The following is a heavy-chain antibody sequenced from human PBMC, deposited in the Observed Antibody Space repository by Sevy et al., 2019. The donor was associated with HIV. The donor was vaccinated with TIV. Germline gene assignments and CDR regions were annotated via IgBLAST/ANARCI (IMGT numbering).Heavy chain of an antibody. CDR3: AWFGEGNR. D-gene: IGHD3-10*01. Sequence: ASVKVSCKASGGTFSSYAISWVRQAPGQGLEWMGGIIPIFGTANYAQKFQGRVTITADESTCTAYMGLSSLRSEDTAVYYCAWFGEGNRWGQGTMVTVSS. CDR1: GGTFSSYA. J-gene: IGHJ3*01. CDR2: IIPIFGTA. V-gene: IGHV1-69*13.